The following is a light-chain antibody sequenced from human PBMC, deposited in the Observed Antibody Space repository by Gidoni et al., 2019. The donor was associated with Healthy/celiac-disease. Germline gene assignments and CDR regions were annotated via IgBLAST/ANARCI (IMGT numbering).Light chain of an antibody. J-gene: IGKJ2*01. CDR3: QQYNSYSVT. V-gene: IGKV1-5*03. Sequence: DIQMPQSPSTLSASVGDRVTITCRASQSISSWLAWYQQKPGKAPKLLLYKASSLESGVPSRFSGSGSGTEFTLTISSLQPDDFATYYCQQYNSYSVTFGQGTKLEIK. CDR2: KAS. CDR1: QSISSW.